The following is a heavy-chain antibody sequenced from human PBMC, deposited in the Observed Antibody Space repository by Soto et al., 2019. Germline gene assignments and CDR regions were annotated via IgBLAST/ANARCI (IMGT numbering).Heavy chain of an antibody. D-gene: IGHD2-15*01. CDR3: AREGLAHWSFDL. J-gene: IGHJ2*01. CDR2: INSDGSST. CDR1: GFTFSSYW. V-gene: IGHV3-74*01. Sequence: GGSLRLSCAASGFTFSSYWMHWVRQAPGKGLVWVSLINSDGSSTSYAESGKGRFTISRDNAKNTLYLQINSRREEDTAVYYCAREGLAHWSFDLWGRGALVTVSS.